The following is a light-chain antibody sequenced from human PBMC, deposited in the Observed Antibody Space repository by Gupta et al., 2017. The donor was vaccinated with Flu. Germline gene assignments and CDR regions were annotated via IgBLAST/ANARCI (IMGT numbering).Light chain of an antibody. CDR3: MQALQTPPYT. Sequence: DVLITRSPRLLPVNPGSPASISCRSSQSLLHSNGYNYLDWYLQKPGQSPQLLIYLGSNRASGVPDRFSGSGSGTDFTLKISRVEAEDVGVYYCMQALQTPPYTFGQGTKLEIK. J-gene: IGKJ2*01. V-gene: IGKV2-28*01. CDR2: LGS. CDR1: QSLLHSNGYNY.